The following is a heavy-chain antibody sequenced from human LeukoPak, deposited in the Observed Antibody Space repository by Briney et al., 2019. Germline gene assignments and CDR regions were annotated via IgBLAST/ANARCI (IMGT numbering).Heavy chain of an antibody. CDR2: IKQDGSEK. CDR1: GFTSSSYW. J-gene: IGHJ6*03. V-gene: IGHV3-7*01. CDR3: AREGFYYYYMDV. Sequence: GGSLRLSCAASGFTSSSYWMSWVRQAPGKGLEWVANIKQDGSEKYYVDSVKGRFTISRDNAKNSLFLQMNSLRAEDTAAYYCAREGFYYYYMDVWGKGTTVTISS.